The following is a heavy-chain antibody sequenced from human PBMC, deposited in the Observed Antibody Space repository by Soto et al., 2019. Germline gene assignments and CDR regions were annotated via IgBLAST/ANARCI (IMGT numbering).Heavy chain of an antibody. CDR3: ARAIPDYNWFDP. CDR2: IYHSGST. V-gene: IGHV4-30-2*01. J-gene: IGHJ5*02. Sequence: SETLSLTCAVSGGSISSGGYSWSWIRQPPGKGLEWIGYIYHSGSTYYNPPLKSRVTISVDRSKNQFSLKLSSVTAADTAVYYCARAIPDYNWFDPWGQGTLVTVSS. CDR1: GGSISSGGYS.